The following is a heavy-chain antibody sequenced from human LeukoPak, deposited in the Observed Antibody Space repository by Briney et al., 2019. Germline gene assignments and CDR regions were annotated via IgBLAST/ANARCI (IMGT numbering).Heavy chain of an antibody. CDR1: GGSFSGYY. D-gene: IGHD3-3*01. J-gene: IGHJ3*02. CDR2: INHSGST. V-gene: IGHV4-34*01. CDR3: ARLKVSGVGFDAFDI. Sequence: TSETLSLTCAVYGGSFSGYYWSWIRQPPGKGLEWIGEINHSGSTNYNPSLKSRVTISVDTSKNQFSLKLSSVTAADTAVYYCARLKVSGVGFDAFDIWGQGTMVTVSS.